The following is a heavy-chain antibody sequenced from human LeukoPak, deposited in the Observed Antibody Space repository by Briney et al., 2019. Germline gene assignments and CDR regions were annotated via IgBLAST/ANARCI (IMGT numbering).Heavy chain of an antibody. CDR2: IYTSGST. CDR1: GGSISSGSYY. V-gene: IGHV4-61*02. D-gene: IGHD5-18*01. CDR3: ARHFVYRRGYSYGSVYFDY. Sequence: KASETLSLTCTVSGGSISSGSYYWSWIRQPAGKGLEWIGRIYTSGSTNYNPSLKSRVTISVDTSKNQFSLKLSSVTAADTAVYYCARHFVYRRGYSYGSVYFDYWGQGTLVTVSS. J-gene: IGHJ4*02.